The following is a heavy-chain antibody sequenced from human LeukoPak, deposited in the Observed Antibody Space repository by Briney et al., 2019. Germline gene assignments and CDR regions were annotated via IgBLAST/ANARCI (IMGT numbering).Heavy chain of an antibody. D-gene: IGHD3-22*01. CDR3: ARESRYYYDSSGYLNWFDP. CDR2: ILYDGSNE. V-gene: IGHV3-30*01. J-gene: IGHJ5*02. Sequence: GGSLRLSCAASGFTFSSFAMHWVRQAPGKGLEWVAVILYDGSNEYYADSVKGRFTISRDDSKNTLYLQMNSLRPEDTAVYYCARESRYYYDSSGYLNWFDPWGQGTLVTVSS. CDR1: GFTFSSFA.